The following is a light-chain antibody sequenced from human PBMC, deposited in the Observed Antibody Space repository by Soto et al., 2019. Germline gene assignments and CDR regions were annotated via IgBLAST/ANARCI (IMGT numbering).Light chain of an antibody. CDR1: QGVLYSSNDKNY. Sequence: DIVMTQSPDSLAVSLGERATINCKSSQGVLYSSNDKNYLACYQQKPGQPPQLLIYWASTRESGVPDRFSGSGSGTAFTLTISSLQAEDVAVYYCQQYYSSPYTFGQGTRLEIK. V-gene: IGKV4-1*01. J-gene: IGKJ5*01. CDR3: QQYYSSPYT. CDR2: WAS.